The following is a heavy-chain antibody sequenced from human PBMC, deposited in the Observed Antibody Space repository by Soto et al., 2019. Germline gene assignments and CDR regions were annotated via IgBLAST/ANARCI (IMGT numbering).Heavy chain of an antibody. J-gene: IGHJ4*02. V-gene: IGHV1-18*01. CDR3: ARERKWEPLPY. CDR2: ISGNTGHT. D-gene: IGHD1-26*01. CDR1: SYTFSRYG. Sequence: QVQLVQCGAEVREPGASVKVSCKTSSYTFSRYGIIWVRQAPGQGLEWMGWISGNTGHTIYAMNLEDRLTISTDTSTSTAFMELRSLKSDDTAVYYCARERKWEPLPYWGQGTLVTVSS.